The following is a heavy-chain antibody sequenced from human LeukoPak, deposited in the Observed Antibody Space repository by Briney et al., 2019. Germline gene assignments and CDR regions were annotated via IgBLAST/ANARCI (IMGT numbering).Heavy chain of an antibody. V-gene: IGHV3-30-3*01. Sequence: PGRSLRLSCVVSGFTFSRYPMYWVRQAPGKGLEWVAVISYDGSDKYYADSVKGRFTISRDNSKNTLYLRMNSLRAEDTAVYYCARDSLYYYDSSGYYPTGAFDIWGQGTMVTVSS. D-gene: IGHD3-22*01. CDR1: GFTFSRYP. CDR3: ARDSLYYYDSSGYYPTGAFDI. J-gene: IGHJ3*02. CDR2: ISYDGSDK.